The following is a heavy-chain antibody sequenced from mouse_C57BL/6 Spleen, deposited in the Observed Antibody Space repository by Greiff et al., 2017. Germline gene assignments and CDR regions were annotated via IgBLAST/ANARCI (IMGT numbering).Heavy chain of an antibody. J-gene: IGHJ2*01. Sequence: QVTLKESGPGILQPSQTLSLTCSFSGFLLSTFGMGVGWIRQPSGKGLEWLANIWWDDDKYYNPALKSRLTISKDTSKNQVFLKIANVDTADTATYYCAQNTHRQLRLGYWGQGTTLTVSS. D-gene: IGHD3-2*02. CDR2: IWWDDDK. CDR1: GFLLSTFGMG. V-gene: IGHV8-8*01. CDR3: AQNTHRQLRLGY.